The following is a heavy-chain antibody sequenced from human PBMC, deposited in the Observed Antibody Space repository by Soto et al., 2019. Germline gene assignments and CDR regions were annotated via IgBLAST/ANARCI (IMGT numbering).Heavy chain of an antibody. CDR1: GGSFSGYY. CDR3: ASGTLSTIAAPDS. D-gene: IGHD6-13*01. J-gene: IGHJ4*02. V-gene: IGHV4-34*01. Sequence: SETLSLTCAVYGGSFSGYYWNWIRQPPGKGLEWIGEINHSGSTNYNASLKSRVTISADTSKNQFSLKFNSLTAADTAVYYCASGTLSTIAAPDSWGQGTLVT. CDR2: INHSGST.